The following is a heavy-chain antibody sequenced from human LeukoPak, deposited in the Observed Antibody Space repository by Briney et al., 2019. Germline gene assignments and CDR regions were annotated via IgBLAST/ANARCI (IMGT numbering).Heavy chain of an antibody. J-gene: IGHJ4*02. V-gene: IGHV1-46*01. D-gene: IGHD3-10*01. CDR1: GYTFTSYY. Sequence: VASVKVSCKASGYTFTSYYMHWVRQAPGQGLEWMGIIDPSGGSTSYAQKFQGRVTMTRDTSISTAYMELSRLRSDDTAVYYCARDPRSYYGSGSYYNGWGQGTLVTVSS. CDR3: ARDPRSYYGSGSYYNG. CDR2: IDPSGGST.